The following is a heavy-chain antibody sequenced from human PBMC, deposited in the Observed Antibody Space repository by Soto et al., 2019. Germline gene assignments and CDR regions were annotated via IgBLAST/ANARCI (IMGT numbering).Heavy chain of an antibody. CDR3: ARRTGFDY. Sequence: EVQLWESGGGLVQPGGSLRLSCAVSGYTFSSFDMSWVRQAPGKGLEWVSTISGSGVGTNYADSVKGRFTISRDISTYTVYLQMNSLRAEDTAVYYCARRTGFDYWGQGARVTVSS. CDR1: GYTFSSFD. V-gene: IGHV3-23*01. J-gene: IGHJ4*02. CDR2: ISGSGVGT.